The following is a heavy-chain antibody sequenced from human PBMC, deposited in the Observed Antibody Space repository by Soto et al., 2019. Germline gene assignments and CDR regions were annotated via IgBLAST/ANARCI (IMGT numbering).Heavy chain of an antibody. Sequence: ETLSLTCTVSGGSISSYYWSWIRQPPGKGLEWIGYIYYSGSTNYNPSLKSRVTISVDTSKNQFSLKLSSVTAADTAVYYCARFWMERRSWFDPWGQGTLVTVSS. CDR1: GGSISSYY. CDR3: ARFWMERRSWFDP. D-gene: IGHD1-1*01. CDR2: IYYSGST. J-gene: IGHJ5*02. V-gene: IGHV4-59*01.